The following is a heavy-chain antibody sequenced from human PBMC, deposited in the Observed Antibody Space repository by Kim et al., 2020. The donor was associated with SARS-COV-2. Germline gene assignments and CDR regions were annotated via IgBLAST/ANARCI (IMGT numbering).Heavy chain of an antibody. J-gene: IGHJ4*02. CDR1: GFTFSSYG. D-gene: IGHD2-21*02. Sequence: GGSLRLSCAASGFTFSSYGMHWVRQAPGKGLEWVAVISYDGSNKYYADSVMGRFPISRDNSKNTLYLQMTSLRAEDTAVYYCTKERSGIVVVTATFGYCGQDAVLPGSS. V-gene: IGHV3-30*18. CDR2: ISYDGSNK. CDR3: TKERSGIVVVTATFGY.